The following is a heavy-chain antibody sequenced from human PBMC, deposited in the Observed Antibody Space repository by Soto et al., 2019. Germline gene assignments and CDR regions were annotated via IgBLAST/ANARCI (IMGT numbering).Heavy chain of an antibody. J-gene: IGHJ6*02. Sequence: SETLSLTCTVSGGSVGRGSYYWSWIRQPPGKGLECVGYIYYSGSTNYNPSLKSRVTISVDRSKNQFSLKLSSVTAADTAVYYCARVPDVWGQGTTVTVSS. V-gene: IGHV4-61*01. CDR3: ARVPDV. CDR2: IYYSGST. CDR1: GGSVGRGSYY.